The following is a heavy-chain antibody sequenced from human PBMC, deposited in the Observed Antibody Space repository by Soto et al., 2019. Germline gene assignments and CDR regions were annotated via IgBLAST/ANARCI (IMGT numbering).Heavy chain of an antibody. CDR2: IYYSGST. CDR1: GGSISSSSYY. V-gene: IGHV4-39*01. Sequence: PSDTLSLTCTVSGGSISSSSYYWGWIRQPPGKGLEWIGSIYYSGSTYYNPSLKSRVTISVDTSKNQFSLKLSSVTAADTAVYYCATTRYFDWLPQYYFDYWGQGTLVTVSS. D-gene: IGHD3-9*01. J-gene: IGHJ4*02. CDR3: ATTRYFDWLPQYYFDY.